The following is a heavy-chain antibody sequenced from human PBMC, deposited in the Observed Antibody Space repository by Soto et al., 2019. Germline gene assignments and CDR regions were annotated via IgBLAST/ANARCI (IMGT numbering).Heavy chain of an antibody. CDR3: ARYYGDYFFDY. D-gene: IGHD4-17*01. CDR2: IIPIFGTA. Sequence: SVKVSCKASGGTFSSYAISWVRQAPGQGLEWMGGIIPIFGTASYAQKFQGRVTITADESTSTAYMELSSLRSEDTAVYYCARYYGDYFFDYWGQGTLVTVSS. V-gene: IGHV1-69*13. CDR1: GGTFSSYA. J-gene: IGHJ4*02.